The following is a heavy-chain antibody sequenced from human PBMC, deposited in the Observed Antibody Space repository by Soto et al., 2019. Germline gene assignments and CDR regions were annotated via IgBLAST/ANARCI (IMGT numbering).Heavy chain of an antibody. Sequence: QVQLVESGGGVVQPGRSLRLSCAASGFTFSSYAMHWVRQAPGKGLEWVAVISYDGSNKYYADSVKGRFTISRDNSKNTLDLQMNSLRAEETAVYYCARGQDCGGDCSSPDYWGQGTLVTVSS. J-gene: IGHJ4*02. CDR1: GFTFSSYA. D-gene: IGHD2-21*02. CDR2: ISYDGSNK. V-gene: IGHV3-30-3*01. CDR3: ARGQDCGGDCSSPDY.